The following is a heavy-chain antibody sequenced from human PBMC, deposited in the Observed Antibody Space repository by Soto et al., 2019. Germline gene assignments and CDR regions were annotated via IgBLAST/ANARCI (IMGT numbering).Heavy chain of an antibody. CDR1: GFTFSSYA. V-gene: IGHV3-30-3*01. Sequence: GGSLRLSCAASGFTFSSYAMHWVRQAPGKGLEWVAVISYDGSNKYYADSVKGRFTISRDNSKNTPYLQMNSLRAEDTAVYYCARVEYSSSAGWFDPWGQGTLVTVSS. D-gene: IGHD6-6*01. J-gene: IGHJ5*02. CDR2: ISYDGSNK. CDR3: ARVEYSSSAGWFDP.